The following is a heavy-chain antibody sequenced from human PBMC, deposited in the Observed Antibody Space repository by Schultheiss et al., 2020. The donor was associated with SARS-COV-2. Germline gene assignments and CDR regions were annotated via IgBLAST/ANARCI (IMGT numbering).Heavy chain of an antibody. CDR1: GFTFSSYE. D-gene: IGHD3-10*01. J-gene: IGHJ5*02. Sequence: GESLKISCAASGFTFSSYEMNWVRQAPGKGLEWVSYISSSGSTIYYADSVKGRFTISRDNAKNSLYLQMNSLRAEDTAVYYCARDQSGSSGLGDWFDPWGQGTLVTVSP. CDR2: ISSSGSTI. V-gene: IGHV3-48*03. CDR3: ARDQSGSSGLGDWFDP.